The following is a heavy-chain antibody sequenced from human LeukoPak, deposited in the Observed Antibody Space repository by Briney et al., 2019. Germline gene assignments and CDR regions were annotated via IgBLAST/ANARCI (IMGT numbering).Heavy chain of an antibody. CDR3: AGSFGVVIMGYMDV. Sequence: SETLSLTCTVSGGSISSYYWSWIRQPPGKGLEWIGYIYTSGSTNYNPSLKSRVTISVDTSKNQFSLKLSSVTAADTAVYYCAGSFGVVIMGYMDVWGKGTTVPV. J-gene: IGHJ6*03. V-gene: IGHV4-4*09. CDR1: GGSISSYY. CDR2: IYTSGST. D-gene: IGHD3-3*01.